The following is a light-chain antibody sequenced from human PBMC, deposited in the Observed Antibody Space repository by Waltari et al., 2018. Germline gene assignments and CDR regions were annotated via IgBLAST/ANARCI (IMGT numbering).Light chain of an antibody. Sequence: QSALTQPASVSGSPGQSITISCTGTSSDVGGYRYVSGYQQHPGKAPKLMIYEVTNRPSGVSNRFSGSKSGNTASLTVSGLQAEDEADYYCSSYTSSNTLVFGGGTKLTVL. CDR1: SSDVGGYRY. CDR3: SSYTSSNTLV. V-gene: IGLV2-14*03. CDR2: EVT. J-gene: IGLJ2*01.